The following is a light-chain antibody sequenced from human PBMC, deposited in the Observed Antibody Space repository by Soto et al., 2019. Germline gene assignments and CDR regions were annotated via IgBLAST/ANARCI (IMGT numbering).Light chain of an antibody. V-gene: IGKV1-39*01. CDR3: QQSYSSPPT. Sequence: DIQMTQSPSSLSASVEDRVIITCRASQSISNHLNWYQQKPGKAPKHLIFAASSLQSGVPSRFSGSRSGPDFTLTIRSLQPEDFATYYCQQSYSSPPTFGQGTKVEIK. CDR1: QSISNH. J-gene: IGKJ1*01. CDR2: AAS.